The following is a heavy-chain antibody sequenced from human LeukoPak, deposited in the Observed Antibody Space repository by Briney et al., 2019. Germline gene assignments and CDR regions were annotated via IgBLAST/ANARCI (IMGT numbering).Heavy chain of an antibody. CDR2: IKQDGSEK. CDR3: AKDSSYGFFDY. D-gene: IGHD5-18*01. J-gene: IGHJ4*02. V-gene: IGHV3-7*03. CDR1: GFTFSSYG. Sequence: GGSLRLSCAASGFTFSSYGMSWVRQAPGKGLEWVANIKQDGSEKYYVDSVKGRFTISRDNAKNSLYPQMNSLRAEDTAVYYCAKDSSYGFFDYWGQGTLVTVSS.